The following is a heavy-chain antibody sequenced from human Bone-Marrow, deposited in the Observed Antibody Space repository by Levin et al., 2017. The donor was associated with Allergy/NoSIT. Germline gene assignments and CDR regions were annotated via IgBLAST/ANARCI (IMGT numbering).Heavy chain of an antibody. V-gene: IGHV7-4-1*02. CDR3: AVGFGDILTGYYSGFGY. CDR2: INTNTGNP. J-gene: IGHJ4*02. CDR1: GYTFTSYA. Sequence: GGSLRLSCKASGYTFTSYAMNWVRQAPGQGLEWMGWINTNTGNPTYAQGFTGRFVFSLDTSVSTAYLQISSLKAEDTAVYYCAVGFGDILTGYYSGFGYWGQGTLVTVSS. D-gene: IGHD3-9*01.